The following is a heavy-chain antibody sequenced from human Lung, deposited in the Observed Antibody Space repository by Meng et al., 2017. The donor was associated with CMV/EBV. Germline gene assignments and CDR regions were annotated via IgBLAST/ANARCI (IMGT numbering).Heavy chain of an antibody. D-gene: IGHD5-18*01. CDR1: FRFSGYA. Sequence: FRFSGYAMSWVRQAPGKGLEWVSSISGSVGNTYYADSVKGRFTISRDNSGDTLYMQMSSLRAEDTAVYYCAREEAMVGYYTNWFDAWGQGALVTVSS. J-gene: IGHJ5*02. CDR3: AREEAMVGYYTNWFDA. CDR2: ISGSVGNT. V-gene: IGHV3-23*01.